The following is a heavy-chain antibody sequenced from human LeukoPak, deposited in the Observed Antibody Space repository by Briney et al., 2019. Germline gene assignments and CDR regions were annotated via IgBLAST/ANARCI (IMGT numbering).Heavy chain of an antibody. CDR2: IRYSGST. D-gene: IGHD5/OR15-5a*01. Sequence: NPWETLSLTCNVSGGSISSNSYFWGWIRRPPGKGLEWIGSIRYSGSTYYNPSLKSRVTISVDTSKDQFSLFLRSLTPADTAMYYCATTDTVSTYHWFDPWGQGTLVTVS. CDR3: ATTDTVSTYHWFDP. CDR1: GGSISSNSYF. J-gene: IGHJ5*02. V-gene: IGHV4-39*01.